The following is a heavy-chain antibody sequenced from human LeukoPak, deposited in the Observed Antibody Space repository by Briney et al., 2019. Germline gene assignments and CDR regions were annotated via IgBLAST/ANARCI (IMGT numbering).Heavy chain of an antibody. CDR3: TRDRSWRGYDY. CDR2: IREDGSEI. V-gene: IGHV3-7*03. J-gene: IGHJ4*02. Sequence: GASLRLSCGASGFTFSTYSMTWVRQAPGKGLESVANIREDGSEIFYLDSAKGRFTISRDNAKNSMYLQMNSLRVEDSGLYYCTRDRSWRGYDYWGQGTLVTVSS. D-gene: IGHD3-10*01. CDR1: GFTFSTYS.